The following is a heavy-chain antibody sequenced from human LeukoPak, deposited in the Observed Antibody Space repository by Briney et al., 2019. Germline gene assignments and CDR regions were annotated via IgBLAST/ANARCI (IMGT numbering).Heavy chain of an antibody. CDR3: ARDPDYGGNVWFDP. CDR2: ISSSGSTI. CDR1: GFTFSSYE. V-gene: IGHV3-48*03. J-gene: IGHJ5*02. D-gene: IGHD4-23*01. Sequence: GGSLRLSCAASGFTFSSYEMNWVRQAPGKGLEWVSYISSSGSTIYYADSVKGRFTISRDNAKNSLYLQMNSLRAEDTAVYYCARDPDYGGNVWFDPWGQGTLVTVSS.